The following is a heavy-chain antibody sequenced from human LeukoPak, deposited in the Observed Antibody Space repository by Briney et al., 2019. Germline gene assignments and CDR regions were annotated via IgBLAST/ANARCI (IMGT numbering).Heavy chain of an antibody. CDR2: FDPEDGET. D-gene: IGHD2-2*01. J-gene: IGHJ5*02. CDR3: ATVGYCSSTSCYRLFDP. V-gene: IGHV1-24*01. Sequence: ASVKVSCKVSGYTLTELSMHWVRQAPGKGLEWMGGFDPEDGETIYAQKFQGRVTMTEDTSTDTAYMELSSLRSEDTAAYYCATVGYCSSTSCYRLFDPWGQGTLVTVSS. CDR1: GYTLTELS.